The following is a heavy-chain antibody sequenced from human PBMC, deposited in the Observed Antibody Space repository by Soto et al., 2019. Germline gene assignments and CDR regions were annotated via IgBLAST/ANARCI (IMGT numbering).Heavy chain of an antibody. CDR1: GGSISSGGYS. CDR3: AAGGGLPRYY. CDR2: IYHSGST. J-gene: IGHJ4*02. V-gene: IGHV4-30-2*01. Sequence: QLQLQESGSGLVKPSQTLSLTCAVSGGSISSGGYSWSWIRQPPGKGLEWIGYIYHSGSTYYNPSLTSRVTTSGDRSKNQFSLKLSSLTAADTAVYYCAAGGGLPRYYWGQGTLVTVSS. D-gene: IGHD5-12*01.